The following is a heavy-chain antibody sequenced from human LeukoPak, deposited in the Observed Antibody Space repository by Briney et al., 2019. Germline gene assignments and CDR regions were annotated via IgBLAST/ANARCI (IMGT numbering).Heavy chain of an antibody. D-gene: IGHD5-12*01. V-gene: IGHV4-34*01. J-gene: IGHJ4*02. Sequence: SETLSLTCAIYGGSFSGYYWSWIRQPPGKGLEWIGEINHSGSTNYNPSLKSRVTISVDTSKNQFSLKLSSVTAADTAVYYCARGPGSGYDLAGIFDSWGQGTLVTVSS. CDR1: GGSFSGYY. CDR3: ARGPGSGYDLAGIFDS. CDR2: INHSGST.